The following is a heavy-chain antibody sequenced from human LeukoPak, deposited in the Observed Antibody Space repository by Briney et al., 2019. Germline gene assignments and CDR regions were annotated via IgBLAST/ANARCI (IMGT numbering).Heavy chain of an antibody. J-gene: IGHJ4*02. Sequence: SETLSLTCTVSGGSIRSYHWSWIRQPPGKRLEWIGYIYDSGSTNYNPSLKSRVTISIDTSKNQFSLKLSSVTAADTAVYYCAELRDDYWGQGTLVTVSS. CDR3: AELRDDY. CDR2: IYDSGST. D-gene: IGHD1-7*01. V-gene: IGHV4-59*12. CDR1: GGSIRSYH.